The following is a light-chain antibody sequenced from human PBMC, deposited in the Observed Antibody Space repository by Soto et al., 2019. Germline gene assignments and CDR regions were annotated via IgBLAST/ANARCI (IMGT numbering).Light chain of an antibody. V-gene: IGLV1-40*01. J-gene: IGLJ1*01. CDR1: SSNIGAGYD. CDR2: GNS. Sequence: QAVVTQPPSVPGAPGQRVTISCTGSSSNIGAGYDVHWYQQLPGTAPKLLIYGNSNRPSGVPDRFSGSKSGTSASLAITGLQAEDEADYYCQSYDSSLSGYVFGTGTKVTVL. CDR3: QSYDSSLSGYV.